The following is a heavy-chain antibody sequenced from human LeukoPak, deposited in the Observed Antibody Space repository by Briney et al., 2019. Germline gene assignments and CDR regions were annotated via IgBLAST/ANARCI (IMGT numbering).Heavy chain of an antibody. V-gene: IGHV3-74*01. CDR2: INSDGSST. CDR3: AGTMVPYGMDV. Sequence: PGGSLRLSCAASGFTFSSSWMHWVRQAPGKGLVWVSRINSDGSSTSYADSVKGRFTISRDNTKNTLYLQMNSLRAEDTAVYYCAGTMVPYGMDVWGQGTTVTVSS. J-gene: IGHJ6*02. D-gene: IGHD4/OR15-4a*01. CDR1: GFTFSSSW.